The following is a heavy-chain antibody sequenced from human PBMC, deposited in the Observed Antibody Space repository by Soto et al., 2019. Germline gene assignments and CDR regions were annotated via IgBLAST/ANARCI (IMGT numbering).Heavy chain of an antibody. CDR3: ARGPTTEKVDS. CDR2: INSGGST. Sequence: GGSLRLSCTASGFSFATHAMHWVRQVPGKGLEWVSAINSGGSTYYTDSVTGRFTISRDISNNILYLQMNNLTAADTAMYYCARGPTTEKVDSWGQGSLVTVSS. V-gene: IGHV3-23*01. J-gene: IGHJ4*02. CDR1: GFSFATHA.